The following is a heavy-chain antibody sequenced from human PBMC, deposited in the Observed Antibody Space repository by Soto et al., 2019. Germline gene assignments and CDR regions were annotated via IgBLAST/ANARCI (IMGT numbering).Heavy chain of an antibody. D-gene: IGHD2-15*01. Sequence: EVQLVEFGGGLVKPGGSLRLSCAASGFTFSSYSMNWVRQAPGKGLEWVSSISSSSSYIYYADSVKGRFTISRDNAKNSLYLQMNSLRAEDTAVYYCARDSCSGGSCYYFDYWGQGTLVTVSS. V-gene: IGHV3-21*01. CDR1: GFTFSSYS. CDR3: ARDSCSGGSCYYFDY. J-gene: IGHJ4*02. CDR2: ISSSSSYI.